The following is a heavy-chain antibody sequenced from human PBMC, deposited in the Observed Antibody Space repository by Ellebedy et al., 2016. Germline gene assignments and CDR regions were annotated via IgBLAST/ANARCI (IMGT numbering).Heavy chain of an antibody. CDR2: ISYDGSNK. CDR3: AFLAAEVGNGVDDY. CDR1: GFTFSSYG. D-gene: IGHD2/OR15-2a*01. Sequence: GESLKISXAASGFTFSSYGMHWVRQAPGKGLEWVAVISYDGSNKYYADSVKGRFTISRDNSKNTLYLQMNSLRAEDTAVYYCAFLAAEVGNGVDDYWGQGTLVTVSS. J-gene: IGHJ4*02. V-gene: IGHV3-30*03.